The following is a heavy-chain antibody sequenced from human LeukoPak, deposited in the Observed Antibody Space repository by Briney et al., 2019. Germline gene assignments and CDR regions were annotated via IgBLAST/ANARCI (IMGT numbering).Heavy chain of an antibody. CDR1: GDTFSSYA. CDR3: VREPVSPEAVAGTWYFQH. Sequence: ASVKVSCKASGDTFSSYAISWVRQTPGQGLEWMGGIIPIFGTANYAQKFQGGVTITADESTSTAYMELSSLRSEDTAVYYCVREPVSPEAVAGTWYFQHWGQGTLVTVSS. J-gene: IGHJ1*01. CDR2: IIPIFGTA. D-gene: IGHD6-19*01. V-gene: IGHV1-69*13.